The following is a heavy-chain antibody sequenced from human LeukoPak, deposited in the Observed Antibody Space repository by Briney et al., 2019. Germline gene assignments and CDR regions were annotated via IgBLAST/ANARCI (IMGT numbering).Heavy chain of an antibody. D-gene: IGHD5-12*01. Sequence: LGESLKISCKGSGYNFNSYWIAWVRQMPGRGLEWMGIIYPGDSDTRYSPSFQGQVTISVDKSISTAYLQWRSLKASDTAKYYCARRIDGYKAFDYWGQGTQVIVSS. CDR1: GYNFNSYW. J-gene: IGHJ4*02. CDR2: IYPGDSDT. CDR3: ARRIDGYKAFDY. V-gene: IGHV5-51*01.